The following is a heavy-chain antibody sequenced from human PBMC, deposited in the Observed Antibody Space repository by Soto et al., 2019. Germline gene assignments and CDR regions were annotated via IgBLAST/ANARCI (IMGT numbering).Heavy chain of an antibody. Sequence: EVQLVESGGGLVQPGGSLRLSCVASGFTFSSYCMDWVRQAPGKGLEWVANIKQDGSETYYVGSMKGRFTISRDNAKTSLYLQMNSLRAEDTAVYYCARSLDVWGQGTTVSVSS. J-gene: IGHJ6*02. V-gene: IGHV3-7*01. CDR1: GFTFSSYC. CDR2: IKQDGSET. CDR3: ARSLDV. D-gene: IGHD3-10*01.